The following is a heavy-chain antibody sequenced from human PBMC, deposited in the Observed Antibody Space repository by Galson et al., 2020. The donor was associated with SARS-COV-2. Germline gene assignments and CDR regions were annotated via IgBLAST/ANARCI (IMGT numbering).Heavy chain of an antibody. CDR2: ISSSSSYI. D-gene: IGHD3-10*01. CDR1: GFTFSSYS. Sequence: GGSLRLSCAASGFTFSSYSMNWVRQAPGKGLEWVSSISSSSSYIYYADSVKGRFTISRDNAKNALYLQMNSLRAEDTAVYYCARGSGGLDWFDPWGQGTLFTVSS. J-gene: IGHJ5*02. CDR3: ARGSGGLDWFDP. V-gene: IGHV3-21*01.